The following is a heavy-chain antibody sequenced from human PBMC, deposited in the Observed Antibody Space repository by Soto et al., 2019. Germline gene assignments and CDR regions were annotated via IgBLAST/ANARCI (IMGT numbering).Heavy chain of an antibody. V-gene: IGHV3-30*18. Sequence: QVQLVESGGGVVQPGRSLRLSCAASGFTFSSYGMHWVRQAPGKGLEWVAVISYDGSNKYYADSVKGRFTISRDNSKNTLYLQMNSLRAEDTDVYYCAKDQHGGYGDYDLLYYYYGMDVWGQGTTVTVSS. J-gene: IGHJ6*02. CDR1: GFTFSSYG. CDR3: AKDQHGGYGDYDLLYYYYGMDV. CDR2: ISYDGSNK. D-gene: IGHD4-17*01.